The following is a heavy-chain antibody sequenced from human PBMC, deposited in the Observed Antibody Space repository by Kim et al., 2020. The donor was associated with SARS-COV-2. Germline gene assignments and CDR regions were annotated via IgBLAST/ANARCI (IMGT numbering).Heavy chain of an antibody. J-gene: IGHJ4*01. Sequence: GGSLRLSCAASGFTFNTFAMSWVRQAPGKGLEWVSGLLASGTTTYYADSVKGRFTISRDNSKYTLYLQMNSVRVDDTAVYYCAKLPGPKLSKHDFHYWG. V-gene: IGHV3-23*01. CDR1: GFTFNTFA. CDR2: LLASGTTT. CDR3: AKLPGPKLSKHDFHY. D-gene: IGHD1-1*01.